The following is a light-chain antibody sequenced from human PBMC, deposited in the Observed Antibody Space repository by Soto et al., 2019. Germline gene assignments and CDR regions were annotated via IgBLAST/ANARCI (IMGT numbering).Light chain of an antibody. CDR1: SSDVGGDKY. J-gene: IGLJ3*02. CDR3: SSYTISSTWV. CDR2: EVS. V-gene: IGLV2-14*01. Sequence: QSALTQPASVSGSPGQSITISCTGTSSDVGGDKYVSWYQQHPGKVPKLLIFEVSDRPSGVSNRFSGSKSDNTASLTISGLQAEDEADYYCSSYTISSTWVFGGGTKLTVL.